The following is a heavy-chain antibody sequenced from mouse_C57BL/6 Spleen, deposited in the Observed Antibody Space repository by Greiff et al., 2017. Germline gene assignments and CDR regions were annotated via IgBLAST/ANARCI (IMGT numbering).Heavy chain of an antibody. J-gene: IGHJ2*01. CDR3: ARSGDYGGNYFDY. CDR1: GYAFSSSW. CDR2: IYPGDGDT. D-gene: IGHD2-4*01. V-gene: IGHV1-82*01. Sequence: VHLVESGPELVKPGASVKISCKASGYAFSSSWMNWVKQRPGKGLEWIGRIYPGDGDTNYNGKFKGKATLTADKSSSTAYMQLSSLTSEDSAVYFCARSGDYGGNYFDYWGQGTTLTVSS.